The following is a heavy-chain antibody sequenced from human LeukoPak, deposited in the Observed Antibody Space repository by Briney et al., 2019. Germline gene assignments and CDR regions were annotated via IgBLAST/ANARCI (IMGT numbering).Heavy chain of an antibody. Sequence: PGGSLRLSCAASGFTFSSYWMSWVRQAPGKGLEWVANIKQDGSEKYYVDSVKGRFTISRDNAKNSLYLQMNSLRAEDTAVYYCAREVYCSSTSCYNGYFQHWGQGTLVTVSS. V-gene: IGHV3-7*01. CDR3: AREVYCSSTSCYNGYFQH. D-gene: IGHD2-2*02. J-gene: IGHJ1*01. CDR2: IKQDGSEK. CDR1: GFTFSSYW.